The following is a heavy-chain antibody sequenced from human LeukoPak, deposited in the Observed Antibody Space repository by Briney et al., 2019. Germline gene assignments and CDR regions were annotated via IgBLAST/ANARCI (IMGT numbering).Heavy chain of an antibody. D-gene: IGHD3-10*01. CDR2: ISGSSSYI. CDR3: VASIINPSNY. J-gene: IGHJ4*02. V-gene: IGHV3-21*04. Sequence: PGGSLRLSCAASGFTFSNYNMNWVRQAPGKGLEWVSSISGSSSYIYYADSVKGRFTISRDNAKNSLYLQMNSLKTEDTAIYYCVASIINPSNYWGQGTLVTVSS. CDR1: GFTFSNYN.